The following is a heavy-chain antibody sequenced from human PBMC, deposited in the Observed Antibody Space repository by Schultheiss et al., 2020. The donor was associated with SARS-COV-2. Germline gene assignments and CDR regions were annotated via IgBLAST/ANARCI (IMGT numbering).Heavy chain of an antibody. CDR2: IYSGGST. D-gene: IGHD3-10*01. J-gene: IGHJ5*02. V-gene: IGHV3-66*02. Sequence: GESLKISCAASGFTVSSNYMSWVRQAPGKGLEWVSVIYSGGSTYYADSVKGRFTISRDNSKNTLYLQMNSLRAEDTAVYYCASVVMYYYGSGSYGFDPWGQGTLVTVSS. CDR3: ASVVMYYYGSGSYGFDP. CDR1: GFTVSSNY.